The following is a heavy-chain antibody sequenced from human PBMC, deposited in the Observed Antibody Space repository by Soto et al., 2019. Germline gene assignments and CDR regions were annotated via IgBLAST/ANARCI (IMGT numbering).Heavy chain of an antibody. CDR3: ASASAYGDFGFDY. J-gene: IGHJ4*02. Sequence: PSETLSLTCAVSSGSISGSNWWSWVRQPPGKGLEWIGQIYHSGTANYNPSLKNRVTISVDKSKNQFSLKLYSVTAADTAVYYCASASAYGDFGFDYWGEGTLVTVSS. D-gene: IGHD4-17*01. V-gene: IGHV4-4*02. CDR1: SGSISGSNW. CDR2: IYHSGTA.